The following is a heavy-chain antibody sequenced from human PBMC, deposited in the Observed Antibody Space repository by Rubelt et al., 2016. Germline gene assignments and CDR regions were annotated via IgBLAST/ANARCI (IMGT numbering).Heavy chain of an antibody. V-gene: IGHV6-1*01. J-gene: IGHJ1*01. D-gene: IGHD3-22*01. CDR2: TYYRSKWYN. CDR1: GDSVSSNSAA. Sequence: PSQTLSLTCAISGDSVSSNSAAWNWIRQSPSRGLEWLGRTYYRSKWYNDYAVSVKGRITINPDTSKNTFSPQLNSVTPEDTAVYYCTRDGDDHYDRSGFYAYFQHWGQGTLVTVAS. CDR3: TRDGDDHYDRSGFYAYFQH.